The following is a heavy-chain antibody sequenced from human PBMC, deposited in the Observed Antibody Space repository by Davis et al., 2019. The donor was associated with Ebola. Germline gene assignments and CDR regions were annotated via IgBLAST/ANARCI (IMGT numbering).Heavy chain of an antibody. CDR3: ARERSSTSIYFHYYYGMDV. D-gene: IGHD2-2*01. V-gene: IGHV3-33*01. CDR1: GFSFSTYG. J-gene: IGHJ6*02. CDR2: IWYDGSKN. Sequence: PGGSLRLSCAASGFSFSTYGMHWVRQAPGKGLEWVAVIWYDGSKNYYADSVKGRFTISRDNSKNTLYLQMNSLRAEDTAVYYCARERSSTSIYFHYYYGMDVWGQGTTVTVSS.